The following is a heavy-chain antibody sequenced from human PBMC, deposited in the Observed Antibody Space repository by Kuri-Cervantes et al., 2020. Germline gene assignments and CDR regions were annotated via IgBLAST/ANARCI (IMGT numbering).Heavy chain of an antibody. Sequence: LSLTCAASGFNFSPYPMNLVRQAPGKGLEWVSSISSSSSYISYADSVKGRFTISRDNAKNSLYLQMNSLRAEDTAVYYCGGAIAVTGIDYWGQGTLVTVSS. CDR2: ISSSSSYI. J-gene: IGHJ4*02. D-gene: IGHD6-19*01. CDR1: GFNFSPYP. CDR3: GGAIAVTGIDY. V-gene: IGHV3-21*01.